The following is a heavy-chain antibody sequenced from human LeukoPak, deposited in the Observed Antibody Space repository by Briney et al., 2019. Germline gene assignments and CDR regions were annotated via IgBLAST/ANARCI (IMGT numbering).Heavy chain of an antibody. CDR1: GGSISSYY. CDR3: ARGHYDILTGYYINWYFDL. CDR2: IYTSGST. J-gene: IGHJ2*01. Sequence: SETLSLTVTVSGGSISSYYWSWIRQPAGKGLEWIGRIYTSGSTNYNPSLKSRVTMSVDTSKNQFSLKLSSVTAADTAVYYCARGHYDILTGYYINWYFDLWGRGTLVTVSS. V-gene: IGHV4-4*07. D-gene: IGHD3-9*01.